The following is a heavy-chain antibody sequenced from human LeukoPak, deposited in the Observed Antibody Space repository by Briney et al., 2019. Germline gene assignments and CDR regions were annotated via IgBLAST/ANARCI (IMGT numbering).Heavy chain of an antibody. CDR3: ARVGTYYYDSSGYYPDY. J-gene: IGHJ4*02. D-gene: IGHD3-22*01. CDR2: ISYDGSNK. V-gene: IGHV3-30-3*01. Sequence: GGSLRLSCAASGFTFSSHAMHWVRQAPGKGLEWVAVISYDGSNKYYADSVKGRFTISRDNSKNTLYLQMNSLRAEDTAVYYCARVGTYYYDSSGYYPDYWGQGTLVTVSS. CDR1: GFTFSSHA.